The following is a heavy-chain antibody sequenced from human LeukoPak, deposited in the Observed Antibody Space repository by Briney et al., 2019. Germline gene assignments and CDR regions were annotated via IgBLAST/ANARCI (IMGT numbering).Heavy chain of an antibody. CDR3: ARDSSSQYYYYYYMDV. Sequence: GGSLRLSCAASGFTFSSYAMHWVRQAPGKGLEWVAVISYDGSNKYYADSVKGRFTISRDNAKNSLYLQMNSLRAEDTAVYYCARDSSSQYYYYYYMDVWGKGTTVTVSS. D-gene: IGHD6-6*01. V-gene: IGHV3-30*04. CDR1: GFTFSSYA. J-gene: IGHJ6*03. CDR2: ISYDGSNK.